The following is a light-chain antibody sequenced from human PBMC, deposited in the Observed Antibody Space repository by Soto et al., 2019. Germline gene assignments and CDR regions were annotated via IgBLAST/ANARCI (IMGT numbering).Light chain of an antibody. CDR3: KSYTSSSTYV. CDR1: SSDVGGYNY. J-gene: IGLJ1*01. CDR2: DVS. V-gene: IGLV2-14*01. Sequence: QSVLTQPASVSGSPGQSITISCTGTSSDVGGYNYVSWYQQHPGKAPKLMIYDVSNRPSGVSNRFSGSKSGNTASLTISGVQAEDEADYYCKSYTSSSTYVFGTGTKVTVL.